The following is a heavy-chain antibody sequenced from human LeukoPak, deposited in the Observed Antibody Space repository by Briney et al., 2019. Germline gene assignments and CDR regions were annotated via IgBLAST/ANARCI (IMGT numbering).Heavy chain of an antibody. Sequence: PGGSLRLSCAASGFTFSSYALSWVRQAPGKGLEWVSSMSGGGGVTYYADSVEGRFTISRDNSKNTLYLQMNNLRAEDTAVYYCAKDPRVATIEIFDYWGQGTLVTVSS. J-gene: IGHJ4*02. CDR2: MSGGGGVT. V-gene: IGHV3-23*01. CDR3: AKDPRVATIEIFDY. D-gene: IGHD5-12*01. CDR1: GFTFSSYA.